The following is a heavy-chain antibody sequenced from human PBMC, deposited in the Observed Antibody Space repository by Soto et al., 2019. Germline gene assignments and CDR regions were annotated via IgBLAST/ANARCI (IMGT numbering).Heavy chain of an antibody. D-gene: IGHD4-17*01. J-gene: IGHJ4*02. CDR3: VSQWTTLPTQEYLDY. V-gene: IGHV4-39*01. CDR2: VYYRGRS. CDR1: RGSVTNSSYY. Sequence: PSETLSLTGTVSRGSVTNSSYYWGWIRQSPGKGLEWIGSVYYRGRSYSKSSVKSRVTISVDTSKNRFSLSLNSVTASDTAVYFCVSQWTTLPTQEYLDYWRPAALVTLSS.